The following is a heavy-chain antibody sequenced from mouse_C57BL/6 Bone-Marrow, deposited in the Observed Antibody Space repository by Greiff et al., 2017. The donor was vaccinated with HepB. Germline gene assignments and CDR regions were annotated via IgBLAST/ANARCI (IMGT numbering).Heavy chain of an antibody. D-gene: IGHD1-1*01. V-gene: IGHV1-15*01. CDR2: IDPETGGT. CDR1: GYTFTDYE. CDR3: TRPYGSRPWFAY. Sequence: VQLVESGAELVRPGASVTLSCKASGYTFTDYEMHWVKQTPVHGLEWIGAIDPETGGTAYNQKFKGKAILTADKSSSTAYMELSSLTSEDSAVYYCTRPYGSRPWFAYWGQGTLVTVSA. J-gene: IGHJ3*01.